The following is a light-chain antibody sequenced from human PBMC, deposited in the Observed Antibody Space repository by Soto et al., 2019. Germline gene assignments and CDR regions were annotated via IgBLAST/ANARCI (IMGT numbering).Light chain of an antibody. CDR2: DVS. J-gene: IGLJ1*01. CDR3: NSYTSTSPPYV. CDR1: NSDIGRYNF. Sequence: QSALTQPASVSGSAGQSISISCTGTNSDIGRYNFVSWYQQRPGQAPQLFIFDVSNRPSGISDRFSGSKSGTTASLTISGLQAEDEADYYCNSYTSTSPPYVFGTGTKVTVL. V-gene: IGLV2-14*01.